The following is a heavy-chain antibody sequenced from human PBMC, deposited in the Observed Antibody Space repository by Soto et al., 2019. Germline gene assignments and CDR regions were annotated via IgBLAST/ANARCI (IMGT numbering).Heavy chain of an antibody. CDR2: INPSGDSP. V-gene: IGHV1-46*03. CDR1: GNTFTNYY. Sequence: GASVKVSCKASGNTFTNYYIHWVRQAPGQGLEWMGVINPSGDSPSYALRFQGRVTMARDTSTSTVYMELNSLRSEDTAVYFCARGIAVAATIDYWGQGTLVTVSS. D-gene: IGHD2-15*01. CDR3: ARGIAVAATIDY. J-gene: IGHJ4*02.